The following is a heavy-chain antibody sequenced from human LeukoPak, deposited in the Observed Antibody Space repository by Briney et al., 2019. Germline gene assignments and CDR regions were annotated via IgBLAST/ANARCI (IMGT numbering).Heavy chain of an antibody. J-gene: IGHJ4*02. CDR3: AKDSTYSSGWFDY. Sequence: GGSLRLSCAASGFTFTSYAMSWVRQAPGRGLEWVSGISGNSGNIDYADSVKGRFTISRDNAKNSLYLQMNSLRAEDTALYYCAKDSTYSSGWFDYWGQGTLVTVSS. CDR1: GFTFTSYA. D-gene: IGHD6-19*01. V-gene: IGHV3-9*01. CDR2: ISGNSGNI.